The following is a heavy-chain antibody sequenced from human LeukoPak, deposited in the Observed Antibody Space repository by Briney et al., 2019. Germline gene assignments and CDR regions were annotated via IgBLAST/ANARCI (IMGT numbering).Heavy chain of an antibody. CDR2: INDYTGDT. Sequence: SETLSLTCTVSGGSFTDYSWTWIPPSPGKGLEWIGEINDYTGDTNYNPSLNSRVSISLEKSKNQFSLELRSVTAADTAVYYCARGRIAKIVVLHSFSYGMDVWGQGTTVTVSS. J-gene: IGHJ6*02. D-gene: IGHD3-22*01. CDR1: GGSFTDYS. V-gene: IGHV4-34*01. CDR3: ARGRIAKIVVLHSFSYGMDV.